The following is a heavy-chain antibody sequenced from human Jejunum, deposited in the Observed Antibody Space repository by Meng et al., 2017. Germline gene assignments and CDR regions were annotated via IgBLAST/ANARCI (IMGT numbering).Heavy chain of an antibody. CDR1: GFTFSSYW. Sequence: GGSLRLSCAASGFTFSSYWMSWVRQAPGKGLEGVAKIKEDGSEKYYVDSVKGRFTISRDNAKNSLYLQMNSLRADDTAVYYCASRLYGAPWDWGQGTLVTVSS. D-gene: IGHD4/OR15-4a*01. J-gene: IGHJ4*02. V-gene: IGHV3-7*01. CDR2: IKEDGSEK. CDR3: ASRLYGAPWD.